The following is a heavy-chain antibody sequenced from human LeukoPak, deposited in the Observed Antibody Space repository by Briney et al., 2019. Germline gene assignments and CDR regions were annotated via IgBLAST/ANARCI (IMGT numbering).Heavy chain of an antibody. D-gene: IGHD3-3*01. V-gene: IGHV4-61*08. Sequence: SETLSLTCTVSGGSISSSGYYWSWIRQPPGKGLEWIGYIYYSGSTNYNPSLKSRVTMSVDTSKNQFSLKLSSVTAADTAVYYCARDSGDFSYMDVWGKGTTVTVSS. J-gene: IGHJ6*03. CDR1: GGSISSSGYY. CDR3: ARDSGDFSYMDV. CDR2: IYYSGST.